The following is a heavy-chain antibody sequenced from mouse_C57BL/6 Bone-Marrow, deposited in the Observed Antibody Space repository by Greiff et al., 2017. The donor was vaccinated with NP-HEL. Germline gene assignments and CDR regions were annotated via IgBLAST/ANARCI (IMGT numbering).Heavy chain of an antibody. J-gene: IGHJ4*01. D-gene: IGHD1-1*01. CDR2: IYPGSGST. CDR3: ARWDYYSSSYYYAMDY. Sequence: QVQLQQPGAELVKPGASVKMSCKASGYTFTSYWITWVKQRPGQGLEWIGDIYPGSGSTNYNEKFKSKATLTVDTSSRTAYMQLSSLTTEDSAVYYCARWDYYSSSYYYAMDYWGQGTSVTVSS. V-gene: IGHV1-55*01. CDR1: GYTFTSYW.